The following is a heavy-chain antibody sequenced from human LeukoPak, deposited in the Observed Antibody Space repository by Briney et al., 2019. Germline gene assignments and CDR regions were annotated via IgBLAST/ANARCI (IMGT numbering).Heavy chain of an antibody. CDR3: ASHSGVVETAS. CDR2: ISSSSSYI. D-gene: IGHD2-21*02. CDR1: GFTFSSYS. J-gene: IGHJ4*02. Sequence: GGSLRLSCAASGFTFSSYSMNWVRQAPGKGLEWVSSISSSSSYIYYADSVKGRFTISRDNAKNSLYLQMNSLRAEDTAVYYCASHSGVVETASWGQGTLVTVSS. V-gene: IGHV3-21*01.